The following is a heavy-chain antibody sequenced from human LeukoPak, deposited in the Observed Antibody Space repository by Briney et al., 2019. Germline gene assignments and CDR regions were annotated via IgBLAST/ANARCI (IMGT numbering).Heavy chain of an antibody. D-gene: IGHD2-2*01. CDR1: GGTFSSDA. CDR2: IIPIFGTA. V-gene: IGHV1-69*01. Sequence: SVKVSCKASGGTFSSDAISWVRQAPGQGLEWMGGIIPIFGTANYAQKFQGRVTITADESTSTAYMELSSLRSEDTAVYYCARDHCSSTSCYLYFQHWGQGTLVTVSS. J-gene: IGHJ1*01. CDR3: ARDHCSSTSCYLYFQH.